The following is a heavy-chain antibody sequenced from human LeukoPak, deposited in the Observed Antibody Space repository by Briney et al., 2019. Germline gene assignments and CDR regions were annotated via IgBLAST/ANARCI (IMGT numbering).Heavy chain of an antibody. V-gene: IGHV3-21*01. Sequence: GGSLRLSCAASGFTFSSYSMNWVRQAPGKGLEWVSSISSSSSYIYYADSVKGRFTISRDSAKNSLYLQMNSLRAEDTAVYYCARDPGYCSGGSCTISYWGQGTLVTVSS. CDR1: GFTFSSYS. J-gene: IGHJ4*02. CDR3: ARDPGYCSGGSCTISY. D-gene: IGHD2-15*01. CDR2: ISSSSSYI.